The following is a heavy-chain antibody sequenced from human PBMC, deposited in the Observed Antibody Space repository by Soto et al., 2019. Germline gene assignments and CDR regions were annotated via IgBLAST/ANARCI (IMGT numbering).Heavy chain of an antibody. J-gene: IGHJ5*02. CDR3: ARLSLQNCFDP. CDR1: GYSFTSYW. Sequence: PGESLKISCKGSGYSFTSYWISWVRQMPGKGLEWMGRIDPSDSYTXXSPSFQGXXTISADKSISTXYLQWXSLKASDTAMYYCARLSLQNCFDPWRQGTLVTVSS. D-gene: IGHD1-1*01. V-gene: IGHV5-10-1*01. CDR2: IDPSDSYT.